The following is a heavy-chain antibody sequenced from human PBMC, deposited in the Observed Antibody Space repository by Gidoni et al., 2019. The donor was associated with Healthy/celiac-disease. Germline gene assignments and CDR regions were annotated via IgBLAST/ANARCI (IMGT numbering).Heavy chain of an antibody. CDR2: IKQDGSEK. V-gene: IGHV3-7*01. CDR1: GFTFSSYW. J-gene: IGHJ6*02. D-gene: IGHD6-6*01. CDR3: ARDKQLVEGLYYYYYYGMDV. Sequence: EVQLVESGGGLVQPGGSLRLSCAASGFTFSSYWMSWVRQAPGKGLEWVANIKQDGSEKYYVDSVKGRFTISRDNAKNSLYLQMNSLRAEDTAVYYCARDKQLVEGLYYYYYYGMDVWGQGTTVTVSS.